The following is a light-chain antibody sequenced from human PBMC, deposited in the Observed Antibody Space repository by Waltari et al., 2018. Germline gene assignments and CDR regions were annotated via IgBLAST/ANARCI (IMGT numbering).Light chain of an antibody. CDR3: QQTYRSLA. V-gene: IGKV1-39*01. Sequence: DIQITPSPSSLSASVGDRVPITCRASQSISNQLNWYQQKPGKAPKLLFYAVSSLQSGVPSRCSGSGSGTDFTLTIASLQPEDLATYYCQQTYRSLAFGGGTKVEIK. CDR2: AVS. CDR1: QSISNQ. J-gene: IGKJ4*01.